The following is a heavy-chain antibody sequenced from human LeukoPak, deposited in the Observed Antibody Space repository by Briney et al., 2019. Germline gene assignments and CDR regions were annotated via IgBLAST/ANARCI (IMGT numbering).Heavy chain of an antibody. CDR2: ISGSGGST. CDR3: ARGETLSGQLVMGDY. CDR1: GFTFSSYG. J-gene: IGHJ4*02. V-gene: IGHV3-23*01. Sequence: PGGSLRLSCAASGFTFSSYGMSWVRQAPGKGLEWVSAISGSGGSTYYADSVKGRFTISRDNAKNSLYLQMNSLRAEDTAVYYYARGETLSGQLVMGDYWGQGTLVTVSS. D-gene: IGHD6-13*01.